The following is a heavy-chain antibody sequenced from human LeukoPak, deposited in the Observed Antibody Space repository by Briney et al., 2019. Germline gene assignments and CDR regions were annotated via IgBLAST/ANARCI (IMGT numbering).Heavy chain of an antibody. CDR1: GYTLTELS. J-gene: IGHJ4*02. V-gene: IGHV1-24*01. Sequence: GASVNVSCTVSGYTLTELSMHWVRQAPGKGLEWMGGFDPEDGETIYAQKFQGRVTMTEDTSTDTAYMELSSLRSEDTAVYYCAATPQWLVLKYDYYFDYWGQGTLVTVSS. CDR3: AATPQWLVLKYDYYFDY. CDR2: FDPEDGET. D-gene: IGHD6-19*01.